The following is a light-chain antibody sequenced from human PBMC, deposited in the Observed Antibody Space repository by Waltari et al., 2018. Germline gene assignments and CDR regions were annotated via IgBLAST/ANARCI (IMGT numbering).Light chain of an antibody. J-gene: IGKJ2*01. Sequence: IVMTQSPFSLSVTPGEPASISCRSSQSLLDNNGNKFLDWYLQKPGQSPELLIFLGSNWLSGVPDRFSGSGSGTDYTLNISRVEAEDAGTYYCMQALHTPYTFGQGTKLEIK. V-gene: IGKV2-28*01. CDR1: QSLLDNNGNKF. CDR2: LGS. CDR3: MQALHTPYT.